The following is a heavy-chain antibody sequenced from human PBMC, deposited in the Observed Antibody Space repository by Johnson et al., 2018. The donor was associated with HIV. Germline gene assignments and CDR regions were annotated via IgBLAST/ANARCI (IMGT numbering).Heavy chain of an antibody. CDR1: KFTFDDYA. Sequence: VQLVESGGGLVQPGRSLRLSCAASKFTFDDYAMHWVRQAPGKGLEWVSGISWNSGSIGYADSVKGRFTISRDNAKNSLYLQMNSLRAEDTALYYCAKGRVVVAATEAFDIWGQGTMVTVSS. V-gene: IGHV3-9*01. D-gene: IGHD2-15*01. CDR3: AKGRVVVAATEAFDI. CDR2: ISWNSGSI. J-gene: IGHJ3*02.